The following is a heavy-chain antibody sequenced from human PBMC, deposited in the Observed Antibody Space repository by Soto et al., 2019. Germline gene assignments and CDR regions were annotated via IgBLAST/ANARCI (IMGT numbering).Heavy chain of an antibody. Sequence: LRLSCAASGFTFSSYAMSWVRQAPGKGLEWVSAISSSGVNTYNADSVKGRFTISRDNSKKMLYLQMNSLRAEDTAVYYCAKGGYYFDSSGYFDYWGLGTLVTVSS. CDR2: ISSSGVNT. J-gene: IGHJ4*02. V-gene: IGHV3-23*01. CDR1: GFTFSSYA. D-gene: IGHD3-22*01. CDR3: AKGGYYFDSSGYFDY.